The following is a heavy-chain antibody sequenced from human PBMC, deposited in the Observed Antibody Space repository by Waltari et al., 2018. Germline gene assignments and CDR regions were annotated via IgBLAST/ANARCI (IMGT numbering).Heavy chain of an antibody. D-gene: IGHD2-8*02. CDR1: GFTFSNYR. V-gene: IGHV3-74*01. Sequence: EVQLVESGGGLVQPGGSLRLSCAASGFTFSNYRLHWVRQAPGKGLVWVSRSDTDGMTTDYADSVKGRFIISRDNARNTLYLQMNSLRAEDTAIYYCGSDLTGVQDFWGPGTLVTVSS. CDR2: SDTDGMTT. J-gene: IGHJ4*02. CDR3: GSDLTGVQDF.